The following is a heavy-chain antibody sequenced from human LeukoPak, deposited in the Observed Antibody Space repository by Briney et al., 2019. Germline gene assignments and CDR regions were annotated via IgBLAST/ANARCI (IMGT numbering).Heavy chain of an antibody. CDR2: INPSGGST. J-gene: IGHJ4*02. D-gene: IGHD3-9*01. CDR3: ARANHFDWFKPTSIYFDY. V-gene: IGHV1-46*01. Sequence: ASVKVSCKASGYTFTSYYMHWVRQAPGQGLEWMGIINPSGGSTSYAQKFQGRVTMTRDTSTSTVYMELSSLRSDDTAVYYCARANHFDWFKPTSIYFDYWGQGTLVTVSS. CDR1: GYTFTSYY.